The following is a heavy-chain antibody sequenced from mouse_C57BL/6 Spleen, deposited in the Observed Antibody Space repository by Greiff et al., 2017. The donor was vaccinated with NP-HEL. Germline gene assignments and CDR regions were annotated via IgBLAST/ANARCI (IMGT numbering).Heavy chain of an antibody. J-gene: IGHJ2*01. CDR1: GYSITSGYY. V-gene: IGHV3-6*01. CDR2: ISYDGSN. Sequence: EVQLQESGPGLVKPSQSLSLTCSVTGYSITSGYYWNWIRQFPGNKLEWMGYISYDGSNNYNPSLKNRISITRDTSKNQVFLKLNSVTTEDTATYYCAREDGSSYDYWGQGTTLTVSS. CDR3: AREDGSSYDY. D-gene: IGHD1-1*01.